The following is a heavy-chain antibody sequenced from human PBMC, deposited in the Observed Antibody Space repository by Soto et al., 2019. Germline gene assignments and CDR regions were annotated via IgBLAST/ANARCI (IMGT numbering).Heavy chain of an antibody. V-gene: IGHV4-4*02. CDR1: GASISRAYW. D-gene: IGHD3-3*01. J-gene: IGHJ6*02. Sequence: QVQLQESGPGLVKPSGTLSLTCAVSGASISRAYWWSWVRQPPGKGLEWIGDIYHRGSTHYDPSLXSXAXLXXDASKTQLALTLTPVTAADTAVNYCARGVLIASDVWGQGATVTVAS. CDR2: IYHRGST. CDR3: ARGVLIASDV.